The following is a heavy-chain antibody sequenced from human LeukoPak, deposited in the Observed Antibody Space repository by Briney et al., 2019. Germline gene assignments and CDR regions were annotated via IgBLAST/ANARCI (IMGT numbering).Heavy chain of an antibody. V-gene: IGHV1-69-2*01. CDR2: VDPEDGQT. D-gene: IGHD2-15*01. CDR3: ATGDYQLLPFES. Sequence: ASVKISCKASGYTFTDNYIHWVRQAPEKGLEWVGRVDPEDGQTFFPEKFQGRVTIMADTSTDTTYLELRRLGSDDTAVYYCATGDYQLLPFESWGQGTLVTVSS. J-gene: IGHJ4*02. CDR1: GYTFTDNY.